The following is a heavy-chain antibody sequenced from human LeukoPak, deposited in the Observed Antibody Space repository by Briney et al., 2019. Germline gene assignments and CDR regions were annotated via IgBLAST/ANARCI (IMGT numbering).Heavy chain of an antibody. CDR1: GFTFSDYY. J-gene: IGHJ6*02. CDR2: ISSSGSTI. D-gene: IGHD3-10*02. CDR3: SRDLYSGSYYNLAGMDV. Sequence: GGSLRLSCAASGFTFSDYYMSWIRQAPGKGLEWVSYISSSGSTIYYADSVKGRFTISRDNAKNSLYLQMNSLRAEDTAVYYCSRDLYSGSYYNLAGMDVWGQGTTVTVSS. V-gene: IGHV3-11*01.